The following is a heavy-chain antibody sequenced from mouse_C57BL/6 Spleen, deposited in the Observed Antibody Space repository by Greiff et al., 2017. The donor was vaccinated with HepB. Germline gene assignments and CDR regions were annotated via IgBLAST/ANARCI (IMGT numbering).Heavy chain of an antibody. J-gene: IGHJ3*01. D-gene: IGHD2-5*01. V-gene: IGHV5-9-1*02. Sequence: EVHLVESGEGLVKPGGSLKLSCAASGFTFSSYAMSWVRQTPEKRLEWVAYISSGGDYIYYADTVKGRFTISRDNARNTLYLQMSSLKAEDTAMYYCTRDQGGYSNILFAYWGQGTLVTVSA. CDR3: TRDQGGYSNILFAY. CDR1: GFTFSSYA. CDR2: ISSGGDYI.